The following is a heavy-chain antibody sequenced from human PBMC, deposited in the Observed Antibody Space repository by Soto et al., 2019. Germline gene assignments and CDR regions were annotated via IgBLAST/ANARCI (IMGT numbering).Heavy chain of an antibody. Sequence: SETLSLTCTVSGVSISSGGYYWSCIRQHPGKGLEWIGYIYYSGSTYYNPSLKSRVTISVDTSKNQFSLKLSSVTAADTAVYYCARDFRDSLHYDSSGYSYWGQGTLVTVSS. CDR1: GVSISSGGYY. V-gene: IGHV4-31*03. D-gene: IGHD3-22*01. J-gene: IGHJ4*02. CDR2: IYYSGST. CDR3: ARDFRDSLHYDSSGYSY.